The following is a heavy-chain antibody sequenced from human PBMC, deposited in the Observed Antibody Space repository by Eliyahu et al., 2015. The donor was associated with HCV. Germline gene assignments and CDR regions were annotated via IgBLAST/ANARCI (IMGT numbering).Heavy chain of an antibody. D-gene: IGHD4-17*01. CDR1: GFTFXSYA. CDR3: AKDTRGYGDYRFDY. V-gene: IGHV3-23*01. J-gene: IGHJ4*02. Sequence: EVQLLESGGGLVQPGGSLRLSXAASGFTFXSYAMSWVRQAPGKGLGWVSAISGSGGSTYYADSVKGRFTISRDNSKNTLYLQMNSLRAEDTAVYYCAKDTRGYGDYRFDYWGQGTLVTVSS. CDR2: ISGSGGST.